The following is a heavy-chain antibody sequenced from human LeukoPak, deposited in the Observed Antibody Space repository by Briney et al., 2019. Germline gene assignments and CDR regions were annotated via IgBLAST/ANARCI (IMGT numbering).Heavy chain of an antibody. V-gene: IGHV3-21*01. J-gene: IGHJ4*02. Sequence: GGSLRLSCAASGFTFSSYSMIWVRQAPGKGLEWLSSISSSSNYIYQADSVKGRLTISRDNAKNTLYLQMNSLGAEDTAVYYCASDFTGYDDYWGQGTLVSVSS. CDR2: ISSSSNYI. D-gene: IGHD3-9*01. CDR1: GFTFSSYS. CDR3: ASDFTGYDDY.